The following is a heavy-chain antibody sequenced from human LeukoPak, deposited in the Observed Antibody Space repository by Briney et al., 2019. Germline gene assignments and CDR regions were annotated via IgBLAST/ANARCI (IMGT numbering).Heavy chain of an antibody. J-gene: IGHJ4*02. CDR2: FDPEDGET. CDR3: ATLPRYCSGGSCSDY. V-gene: IGHV1-24*01. Sequence: ASVNVSCKVSGYTLTELSMHWVRQAPGKGLEWMGGFDPEDGETIYAQKFQGRVTMTEDTSTDTAYMGLSSLRSEDTAVYYCATLPRYCSGGSCSDYWGQGTLVTVSS. D-gene: IGHD2-15*01. CDR1: GYTLTELS.